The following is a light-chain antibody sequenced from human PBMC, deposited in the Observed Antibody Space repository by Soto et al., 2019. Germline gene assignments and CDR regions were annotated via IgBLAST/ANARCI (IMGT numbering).Light chain of an antibody. Sequence: QSALTRPASVSGTPGQSITISCTGTSNDVESYNLVSWYQQHPGKAPKLMIYEGTKRPSGVSNRFSGSKSSNTASLTISGLQAEDEAEYYCCSYAGSSTSFGGGTQLTVL. V-gene: IGLV2-23*01. CDR1: SNDVESYNL. CDR3: CSYAGSSTS. J-gene: IGLJ2*01. CDR2: EGT.